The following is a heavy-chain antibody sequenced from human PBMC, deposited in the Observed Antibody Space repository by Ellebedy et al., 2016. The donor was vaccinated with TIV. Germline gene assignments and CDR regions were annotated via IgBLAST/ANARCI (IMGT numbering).Heavy chain of an antibody. J-gene: IGHJ4*02. CDR1: GFTFSTYW. D-gene: IGHD3-10*01. Sequence: PGGSLRLSCAASGFTFSTYWMSWVRQAPGQGLEWVANIKQDGSEKYYVDSVKGRFTISRDNAKSTLYLQMNTLRAEDTAVYYCATDQAGGSGIDYWGQGTLVTVSS. CDR3: ATDQAGGSGIDY. CDR2: IKQDGSEK. V-gene: IGHV3-7*01.